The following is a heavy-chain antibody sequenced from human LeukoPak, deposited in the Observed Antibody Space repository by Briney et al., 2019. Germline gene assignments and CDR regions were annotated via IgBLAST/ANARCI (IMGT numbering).Heavy chain of an antibody. CDR3: ARDRNSGYSGYPGSFDY. Sequence: ASVKVSCKASGYTFTGYYMHWVRQAPGQGLEWMGWINPNSGGTNYAQKFQGWVTMTRDTSISTAYMELSRLRSDDTAVYYCARDRNSGYSGYPGSFDYWGQGTLVTVSS. J-gene: IGHJ4*02. CDR1: GYTFTGYY. CDR2: INPNSGGT. V-gene: IGHV1-2*04. D-gene: IGHD5-12*01.